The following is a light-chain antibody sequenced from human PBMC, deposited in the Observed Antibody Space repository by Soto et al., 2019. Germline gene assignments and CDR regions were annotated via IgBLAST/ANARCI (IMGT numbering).Light chain of an antibody. CDR2: QIS. J-gene: IGKJ1*01. CDR3: VQFSHFPRT. V-gene: IGKV2-24*01. Sequence: DIVLTQTPLSSPVTLGQPASISCRSSQNLVHSDGNTYLSWVQQRPGQPPRLLIYQISNRFSGVPNRFSGSGADTDFTLTLSRVEAEDVGIYSCVQFSHFPRTFGQGTKVEIK. CDR1: QNLVHSDGNTY.